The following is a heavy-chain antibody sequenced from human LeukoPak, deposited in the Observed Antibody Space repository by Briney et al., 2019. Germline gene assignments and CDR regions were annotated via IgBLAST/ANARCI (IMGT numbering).Heavy chain of an antibody. CDR2: INHSGST. D-gene: IGHD6-13*01. Sequence: SETLSLTCAVYGGSFSGYYWSWIRQPPGKGLEWIGEINHSGSTNYNPSLKSRVTISVDTSKNQFSLKLSSVTAADTAVYYCARGGPPRTAAAPARSSYFDYWGQGTLVTVSS. CDR3: ARGGPPRTAAAPARSSYFDY. J-gene: IGHJ4*02. CDR1: GGSFSGYY. V-gene: IGHV4-34*01.